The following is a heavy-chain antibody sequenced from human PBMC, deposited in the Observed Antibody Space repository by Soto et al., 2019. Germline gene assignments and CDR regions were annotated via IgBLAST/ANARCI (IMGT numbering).Heavy chain of an antibody. J-gene: IGHJ3*02. CDR2: FDPEDGET. Sequence: SRRSVRHSKKKGLEWMGGFDPEDGETIYAQKFQGRVTMTEDTSTDTAYMELSSLRSEDTAVYYCATVGPYDSSGYYAYDAFDIWGQGTMVTVSS. CDR3: ATVGPYDSSGYYAYDAFDI. CDR1: S. D-gene: IGHD3-22*01. V-gene: IGHV1-24*01.